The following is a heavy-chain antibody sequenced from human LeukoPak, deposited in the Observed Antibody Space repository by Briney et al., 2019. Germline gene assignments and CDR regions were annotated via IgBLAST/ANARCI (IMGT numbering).Heavy chain of an antibody. CDR1: GFTFSRYG. J-gene: IGHJ4*02. CDR3: AKTARGTWSNYFDY. D-gene: IGHD1-1*01. CDR2: ISYDGSNK. Sequence: GGSLRLSCAASGFTFSRYGMHWVRQAPGKGLEWVTAISYDGSNKYYADSVKGRFTISRDNSKNTLYLQMNSLRAEDTAVYYCAKTARGTWSNYFDYWGQGTLVTVSS. V-gene: IGHV3-30*18.